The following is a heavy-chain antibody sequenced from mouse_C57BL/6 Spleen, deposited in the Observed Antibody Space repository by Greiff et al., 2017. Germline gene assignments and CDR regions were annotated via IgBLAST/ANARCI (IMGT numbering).Heavy chain of an antibody. Sequence: QVQLQQSGPELVKPGASVKISCKASGYTFTDYYINWVKQRPGQGLEWLGWIFPGSGSTYYHEKFKGKAPLTVDQSSSTAYMLLSSLTSADSAVYFCARGDYGRPHAMDYWGQGTSVTFSS. D-gene: IGHD1-1*01. V-gene: IGHV1-75*01. CDR2: IFPGSGST. CDR1: GYTFTDYY. CDR3: ARGDYGRPHAMDY. J-gene: IGHJ4*01.